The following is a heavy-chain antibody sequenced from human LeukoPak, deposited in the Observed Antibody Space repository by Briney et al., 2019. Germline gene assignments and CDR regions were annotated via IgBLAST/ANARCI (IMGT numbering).Heavy chain of an antibody. CDR2: INHSGST. Sequence: SETLSLTCAVYGGSFSGYYWSWIRQLPRKGLEWIGEINHSGSTNYNPSLKSRVTISVDTSKNQFSLKLSSVTAADTAVYYCARGGHSSSWYYRAEYFQHWGQGTLVTVSS. J-gene: IGHJ1*01. CDR1: GGSFSGYY. CDR3: ARGGHSSSWYYRAEYFQH. D-gene: IGHD6-13*01. V-gene: IGHV4-34*01.